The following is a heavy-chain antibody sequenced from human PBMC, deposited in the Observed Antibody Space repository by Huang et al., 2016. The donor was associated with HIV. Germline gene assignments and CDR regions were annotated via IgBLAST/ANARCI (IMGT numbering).Heavy chain of an antibody. V-gene: IGHV1-18*01. D-gene: IGHD1-26*01. J-gene: IGHJ3*01. CDR1: GYTFATYE. CDR2: ISTYNGKA. CDR3: ARGLKTAGIVDF. Sequence: QVQLLQSGPEMKKPGASVKVSCKTSGYTFATYEITWVRQTPGQGLENLGWISTYNGKADYAQKFQGRVTMTTDTSTRTTYMELKTLRSDDTALYYCARGLKTAGIVDFWGQGTMVTVSS.